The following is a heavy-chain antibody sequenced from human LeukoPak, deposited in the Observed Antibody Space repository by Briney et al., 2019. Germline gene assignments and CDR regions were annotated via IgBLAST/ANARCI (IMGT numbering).Heavy chain of an antibody. D-gene: IGHD4-17*01. CDR2: ISTSSSYI. Sequence: GGSLRLSCTASGFTFNGYSMNWVRQAPGKGLEWVSSISTSSSYIYYADSVKGRFAISRNNPKNSLYLQMNSLRAEDTAVYYCARNRGDPSYFDYWGQGTLVTVSS. J-gene: IGHJ4*02. CDR1: GFTFNGYS. CDR3: ARNRGDPSYFDY. V-gene: IGHV3-21*01.